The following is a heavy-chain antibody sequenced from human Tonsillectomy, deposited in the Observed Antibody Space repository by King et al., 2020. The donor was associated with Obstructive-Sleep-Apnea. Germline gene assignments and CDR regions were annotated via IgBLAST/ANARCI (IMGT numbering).Heavy chain of an antibody. CDR2: IYYSGST. J-gene: IGHJ5*02. CDR3: ARDRVPIIGASGANWFDP. V-gene: IGHV4-59*01. Sequence: QLQESGPGLVKPSETLSLTCTVSGGSITSYYWSWIRQPPGKGLEWIGSIYYSGSTNYNPSLKSRVTISVDTSKNQFSLKLSSVTAADTAVYYCARDRVPIIGASGANWFDPWGQGTLVTVSS. D-gene: IGHD1-20*01. CDR1: GGSITSYY.